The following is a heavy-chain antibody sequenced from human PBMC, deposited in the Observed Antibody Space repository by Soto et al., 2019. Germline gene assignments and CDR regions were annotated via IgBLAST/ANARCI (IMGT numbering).Heavy chain of an antibody. CDR3: AREGGGAYNWFDP. D-gene: IGHD2-21*01. Sequence: ESGGGLVQPGGSLRLSCAASGFTFSSYEMNWVRQAPGKGLEWVSYISSSGSTIYYADSVKGRFTISRDNAKNSLYLQMNSLRAEDTAVYYCAREGGGAYNWFDPWGQGTLVTVSS. CDR1: GFTFSSYE. J-gene: IGHJ5*02. CDR2: ISSSGSTI. V-gene: IGHV3-48*03.